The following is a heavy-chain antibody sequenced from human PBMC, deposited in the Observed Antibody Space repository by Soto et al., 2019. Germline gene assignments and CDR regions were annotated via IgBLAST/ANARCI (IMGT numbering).Heavy chain of an antibody. CDR3: AREVCSSTSCYLRWYYMDV. CDR1: GYTFTSYG. J-gene: IGHJ6*03. Sequence: ASVKVSCKASGYTFTSYGISWVRQAPGQGLEWMGWISAYNGNTNYAQKLQGRVTMTTDTSTSTAYMELRSLGSDDTAVYYCAREVCSSTSCYLRWYYMDVWGKGTTVTVSS. CDR2: ISAYNGNT. V-gene: IGHV1-18*01. D-gene: IGHD2-2*01.